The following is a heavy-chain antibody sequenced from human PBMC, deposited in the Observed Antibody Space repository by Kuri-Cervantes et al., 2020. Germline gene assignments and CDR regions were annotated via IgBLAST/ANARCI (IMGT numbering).Heavy chain of an antibody. CDR1: GGSFSGYY. V-gene: IGHV4-34*01. J-gene: IGHJ5*02. CDR2: INHSGST. Sequence: GSLRLSCAVYGGSFSGYYWSWIRQPPGKGLEWIGEINHSGSTNYNPSLKSRVTISVDTSKNQFSLKLSSVTAADTAVYYCARGGPREAAGRGGAPFDPWGQGTLVTVSS. D-gene: IGHD6-13*01. CDR3: ARGGPREAAGRGGAPFDP.